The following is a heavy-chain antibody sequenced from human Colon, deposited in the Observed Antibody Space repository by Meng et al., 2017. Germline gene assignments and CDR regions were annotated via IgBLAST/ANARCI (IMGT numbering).Heavy chain of an antibody. V-gene: IGHV3-72*01. CDR1: GFTFSDHY. D-gene: IGHD1-26*01. CDR2: TRNRANSYTT. Sequence: GGPLRLSCAAPGFTFSDHYMDWVRQAPGKGLEWVGRTRNRANSYTTEYAASVKGRFPISRDDSKNSLYVQMNSLKTEDTAVYFCARAAVAEVGATPYYFDYWGQGTLVTVSS. J-gene: IGHJ4*02. CDR3: ARAAVAEVGATPYYFDY.